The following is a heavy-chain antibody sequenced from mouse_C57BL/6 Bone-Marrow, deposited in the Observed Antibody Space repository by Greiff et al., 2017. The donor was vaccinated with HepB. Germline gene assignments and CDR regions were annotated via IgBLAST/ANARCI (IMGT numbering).Heavy chain of an antibody. CDR3: AGDQGIYYCVYAYYYAMDY. CDR2: ITHSGET. CDR1: GFPITSGYY. J-gene: IGHJ4*01. Sequence: LQESGPGLVKPSQSLFLTRSITGFPITSGYYWIWIRQSPGKPLEWMGYITHSGETFYNPSLQSPISITRETSKNQFFLQLNSVTTEDTAMYYCAGDQGIYYCVYAYYYAMDYWGQGTSVTVSS. V-gene: IGHV12-3*01. D-gene: IGHD2-13*01.